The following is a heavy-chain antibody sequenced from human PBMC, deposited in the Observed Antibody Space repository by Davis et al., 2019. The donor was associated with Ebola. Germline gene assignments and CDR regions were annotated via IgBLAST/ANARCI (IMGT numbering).Heavy chain of an antibody. CDR2: INPSGGST. V-gene: IGHV1-46*01. CDR1: GYTFTSYC. Sequence: ASVKVSCKASGYTFTSYCMHWVRQAPGQGLEWMGIINPSGGSTSYAQKFQGRVTMTRDTSISTAYMELSRLRSDDTAVYYCARGYSYGYPSAYDYWGQGTLVTVSS. J-gene: IGHJ4*01. D-gene: IGHD5-18*01. CDR3: ARGYSYGYPSAYDY.